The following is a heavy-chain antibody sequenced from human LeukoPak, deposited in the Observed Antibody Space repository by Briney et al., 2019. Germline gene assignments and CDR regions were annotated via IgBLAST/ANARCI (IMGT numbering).Heavy chain of an antibody. CDR3: ARGGVYFEY. CDR2: IYQSGTT. V-gene: IGHV4-30-2*01. Sequence: SETLSLTCTVSGGSISSGSSSWSWIRQPPGQGPEWIGYIYQSGTTYYNPSLKSRVSISVDRSKNQFSLKLTSVTAADTAVYYCARGGVYFEYWGQGTLVTVSS. J-gene: IGHJ4*02. D-gene: IGHD3-16*01. CDR1: GGSISSGSSS.